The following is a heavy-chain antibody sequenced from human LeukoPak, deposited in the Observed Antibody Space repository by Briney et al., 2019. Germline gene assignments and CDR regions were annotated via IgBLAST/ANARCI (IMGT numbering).Heavy chain of an antibody. CDR2: ISSNGGST. D-gene: IGHD2-2*02. Sequence: GGSLRLSCAASGFTFSSYAMHWVRQAPGTGLEYVSAISSNGGSTYYANSVKGRFTISRGNSKNTLYLQMGSLRAEDMAVYYCARQRGLYDYWGQGTLVTVSS. CDR1: GFTFSSYA. CDR3: ARQRGLYDY. J-gene: IGHJ4*02. V-gene: IGHV3-64*01.